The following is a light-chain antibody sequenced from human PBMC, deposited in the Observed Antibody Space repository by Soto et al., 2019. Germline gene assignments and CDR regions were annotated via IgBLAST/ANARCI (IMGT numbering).Light chain of an antibody. Sequence: DIQMTQSPYSLSASLGDRVTITCRASESIGSHLNWYQQQPGKAPKLLIYAASSLYSEAPSRFSGSGSGTDFTLTISSLQPEDFAMYYCQQSYDTPSFGPGTKVEIK. V-gene: IGKV1-39*01. J-gene: IGKJ3*01. CDR1: ESIGSH. CDR2: AAS. CDR3: QQSYDTPS.